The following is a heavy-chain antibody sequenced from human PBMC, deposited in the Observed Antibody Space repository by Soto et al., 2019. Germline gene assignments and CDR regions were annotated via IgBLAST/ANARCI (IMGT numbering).Heavy chain of an antibody. Sequence: WSLRLSCAASGFTFDDYTMHWVRQAPGKGLEWVSLISWDGGSTYYADSVKGRFTISRDNSKNSLYLQMNSLRTEDTALYYCARSYYDFWSGYFGRDYYYYGMDVWGQGTTVTVSS. D-gene: IGHD3-3*01. V-gene: IGHV3-43*01. CDR3: ARSYYDFWSGYFGRDYYYYGMDV. CDR2: ISWDGGST. CDR1: GFTFDDYT. J-gene: IGHJ6*01.